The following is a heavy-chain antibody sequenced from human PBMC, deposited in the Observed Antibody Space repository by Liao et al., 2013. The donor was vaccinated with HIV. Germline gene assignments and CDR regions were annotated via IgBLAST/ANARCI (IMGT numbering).Heavy chain of an antibody. J-gene: IGHJ4*02. CDR2: INHSGST. V-gene: IGHV4-34*01. D-gene: IGHD3-22*01. CDR3: ARRNYYDSGGYSYSERHFDF. Sequence: QVRLQQWGAGLLKPSETLSLTCAVYGGSFRSHYWSWIRQSPGKGLEWIGEINHSGSTNYNPSLKSRVTVSVDTSKNQFSLRLSSVSAADTAVYYCARRNYYDSGGYSYSERHFDFWGRGTPVTVSS. CDR1: GGSFRSHY.